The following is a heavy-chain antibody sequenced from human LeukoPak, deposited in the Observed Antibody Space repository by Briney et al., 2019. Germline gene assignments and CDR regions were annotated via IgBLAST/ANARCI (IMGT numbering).Heavy chain of an antibody. V-gene: IGHV1-18*01. Sequence: ISAYNANTNYSQKLQGRVTMTTDTSTSTAYMELRSLRSDDTAVYYCAGVADYYDSSGYYWIWGQGTLVTVSS. CDR3: AGVADYYDSSGYYWI. D-gene: IGHD3-22*01. CDR2: ISAYNANT. J-gene: IGHJ4*02.